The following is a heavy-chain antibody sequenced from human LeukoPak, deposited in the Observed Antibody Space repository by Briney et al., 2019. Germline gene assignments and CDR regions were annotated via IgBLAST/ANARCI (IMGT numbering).Heavy chain of an antibody. CDR3: ARESPITEGAFDI. Sequence: SSQTLSLTCTVSGGSISSGGYYWSWIRQHPGKGLEWIGYTYYSGSTYYNPTLNSQVTISVDTSKNQFSLKLSSVAAADTAVYYGARESPITEGAFDIWGQGTMVTVSS. CDR1: GGSISSGGYY. J-gene: IGHJ3*02. CDR2: TYYSGST. V-gene: IGHV4-31*01.